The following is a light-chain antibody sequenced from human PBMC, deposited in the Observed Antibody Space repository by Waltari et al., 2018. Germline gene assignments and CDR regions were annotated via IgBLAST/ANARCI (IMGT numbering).Light chain of an antibody. V-gene: IGLV1-40*03. J-gene: IGLJ2*01. CDR3: QSYDNHRRGPI. Sequence: TQPPSVTGDPGQTVVISCTGSDSNLGADHSVNWYQQMPGAVPKIVIYATDRRPSGVPRRFSGSKSGASASLAIFGLQSDDESYYYCQSYDNHRRGPIFGGGTKLTVL. CDR1: DSNLGADHS. CDR2: ATD.